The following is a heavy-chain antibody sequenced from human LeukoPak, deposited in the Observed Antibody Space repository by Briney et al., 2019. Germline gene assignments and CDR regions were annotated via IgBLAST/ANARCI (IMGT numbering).Heavy chain of an antibody. CDR3: ARGDFWSAYYSSYYYMDV. Sequence: SETLSLTCTVSGGSISNYFWSWIRQPPGKGLEWIGYISTSGSTYYNPSLKSRVTLSADTSKNHFSLKLSSVTAADTAVYYCARGDFWSAYYSSYYYMDVWGKGSTVTVSS. J-gene: IGHJ6*03. V-gene: IGHV4-4*09. CDR1: GGSISNYF. D-gene: IGHD3-3*01. CDR2: ISTSGST.